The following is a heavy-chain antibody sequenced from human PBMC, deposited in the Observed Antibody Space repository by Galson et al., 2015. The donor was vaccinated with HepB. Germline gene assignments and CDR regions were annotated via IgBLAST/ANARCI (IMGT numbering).Heavy chain of an antibody. CDR3: ARDLQYGRGGRCHAFRPFGMGV. V-gene: IGHV3-48*01. Sequence: SLRLACAASGFTFNSYSFHWVRQAPGKGLEWVSYISSGSVAIHYSDSVKVRISISRDNAKNSLYLQMNSLRAEDTAVYYCARDLQYGRGGRCHAFRPFGMGVWGQGTPVTVSS. D-gene: IGHD2-15*01. CDR2: ISSGSVAI. CDR1: GFTFNSYS. J-gene: IGHJ6*02.